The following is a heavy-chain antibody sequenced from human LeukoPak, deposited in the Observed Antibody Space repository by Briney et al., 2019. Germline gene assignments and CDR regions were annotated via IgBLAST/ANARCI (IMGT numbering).Heavy chain of an antibody. J-gene: IGHJ5*02. V-gene: IGHV1-8*01. CDR1: GYTFTSYD. CDR3: ARWRYSSFDP. Sequence: ASVKVSCKASGYTFTSYDINWVRQATGQGLEWMGWMNPNSGNTGYAQKLQGRVTMTRNTSISTAYMELSSLRSEDTAVYYCARWRYSSFDPWGQGTLVTVSS. CDR2: MNPNSGNT. D-gene: IGHD6-13*01.